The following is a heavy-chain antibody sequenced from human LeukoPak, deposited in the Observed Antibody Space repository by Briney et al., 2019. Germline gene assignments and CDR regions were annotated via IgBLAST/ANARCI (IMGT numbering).Heavy chain of an antibody. D-gene: IGHD3-22*01. CDR2: ISWNSGSI. V-gene: IGHV3-9*01. CDR3: AKGTYYHDSSGLFDY. Sequence: GRSLRLSCAASGFTFDDYAMRWVRQAPGKGLEWVSGISWNSGSIGYADSAKGRFTISRDNAKNSLYLQMNSLRAEDTALYYCAKGTYYHDSSGLFDYWGQGTLVTVSS. CDR1: GFTFDDYA. J-gene: IGHJ4*02.